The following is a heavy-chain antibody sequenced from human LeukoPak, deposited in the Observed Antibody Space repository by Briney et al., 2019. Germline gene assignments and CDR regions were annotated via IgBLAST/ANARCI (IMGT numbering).Heavy chain of an antibody. V-gene: IGHV3-74*01. D-gene: IGHD2-21*02. Sequence: GGSLRLSCAASGFTLSSYWMFWVRQAPGKGLEWVSRINSDGSDTLYADSVKGRFTISRDNAKNTQYLQMNSLRAGDTAVYYCSRGKIMGDDFDYWGQGTLVTVSS. CDR3: SRGKIMGDDFDY. CDR2: INSDGSDT. J-gene: IGHJ4*02. CDR1: GFTLSSYW.